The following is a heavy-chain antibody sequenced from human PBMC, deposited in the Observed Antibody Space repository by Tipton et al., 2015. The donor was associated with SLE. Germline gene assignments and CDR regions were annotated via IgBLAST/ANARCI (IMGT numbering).Heavy chain of an antibody. D-gene: IGHD2-15*01. CDR3: ARGSVVADDY. CDR1: GYSISVGHS. Sequence: TLSLTCDVSGYSISVGHSWEWIRQPPGKGLEWIGYIYYSRHTNYNPSLESRVTISIDTSKNQLSLKLTSVTAADTAVYYCARGSVVADDYWGQGTLVTVSS. J-gene: IGHJ4*01. CDR2: IYYSRHT. V-gene: IGHV4-59*11.